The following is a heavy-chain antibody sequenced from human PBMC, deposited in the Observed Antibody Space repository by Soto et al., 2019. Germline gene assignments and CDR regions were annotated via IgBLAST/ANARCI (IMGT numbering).Heavy chain of an antibody. D-gene: IGHD7-27*01. CDR3: ARLSTPVANWDY. V-gene: IGHV3-7*03. Sequence: SVGTLRLSCAASGFTFSNSWISWVRQAPRKGLERVANIKQDGCEKYFVDSVQGRFPISSDNAKNSLSLQMDSLKAEDTAVDYCARLSTPVANWDYWGQGTLVTVSS. J-gene: IGHJ4*02. CDR1: GFTFSNSW. CDR2: IKQDGCEK.